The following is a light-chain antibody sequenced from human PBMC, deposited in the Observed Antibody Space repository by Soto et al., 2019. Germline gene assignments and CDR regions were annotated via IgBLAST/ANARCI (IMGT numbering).Light chain of an antibody. CDR3: QHYNSYSEA. V-gene: IGKV4-1*01. CDR1: QSVLYSSNNKNY. J-gene: IGKJ1*01. Sequence: DIVMTHSPDSLAVSLGERATINCKSSQSVLYSSNNKNYLAWYQQKPGKAPKLLIYKASTLKSGVPSRFSGSGSGTEFTLTISSLQPDDFATYYCQHYNSYSEAFGQGTKVDIK. CDR2: KAS.